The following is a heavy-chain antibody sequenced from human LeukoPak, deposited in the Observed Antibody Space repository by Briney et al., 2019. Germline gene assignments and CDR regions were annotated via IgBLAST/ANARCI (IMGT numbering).Heavy chain of an antibody. V-gene: IGHV3-23*01. CDR1: GFTFSSYA. J-gene: IGHJ3*02. CDR2: ISGSGGST. Sequence: GGSLRLSCAASGFTFSSYAMSWVRQAPGKGLEGVSAISGSGGSTYYADSVKGRFTISRDNSKNTLYLQMNSLRAEDTAVYYCAKGRYYYDSSDAFDIWGQGTMVTVSS. D-gene: IGHD3-22*01. CDR3: AKGRYYYDSSDAFDI.